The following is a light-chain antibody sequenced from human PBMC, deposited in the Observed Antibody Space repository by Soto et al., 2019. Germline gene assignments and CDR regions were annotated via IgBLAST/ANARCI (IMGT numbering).Light chain of an antibody. CDR1: SSDVGGYYS. CDR3: SSYAGTNNLGV. J-gene: IGLJ1*01. CDR2: EVS. Sequence: SVLTQPPSASGSPGQSVTISCTGTSSDVGGYYSVSWYQHHPGKAPKLMIYEVSKRPSGVPDRFSGSKSGNTASLTVSGLQAEDEADYYCSSYAGTNNLGVFGTGTKVTVL. V-gene: IGLV2-8*01.